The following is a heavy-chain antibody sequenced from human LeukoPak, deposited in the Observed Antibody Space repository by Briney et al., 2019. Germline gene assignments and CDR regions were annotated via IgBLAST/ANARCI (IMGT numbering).Heavy chain of an antibody. Sequence: GGSLRLSCTASGFSFSTYWMSWVRQAPGKGLEWVAHIKHDGAEKYHVDSVKGRFTISRDNAKNSLYLHMTTLRAEDTAVYYCVGDPGDYWGQGTLVSVSS. V-gene: IGHV3-7*01. CDR3: VGDPGDY. J-gene: IGHJ4*02. CDR2: IKHDGAEK. CDR1: GFSFSTYW.